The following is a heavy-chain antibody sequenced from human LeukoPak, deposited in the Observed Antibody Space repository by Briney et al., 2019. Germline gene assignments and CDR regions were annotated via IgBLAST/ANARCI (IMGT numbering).Heavy chain of an antibody. Sequence: GASVKVSCKASGYTFTSYGISWVRQAPGQGLEWMGWISAYNGNTNYAQELQGGVTMTTDTSTSTAYMELRSLRSDDTAVYYCARGRYCSSTSCYNWFDPWGQGTLVTVSS. V-gene: IGHV1-18*01. CDR2: ISAYNGNT. D-gene: IGHD2-2*01. CDR1: GYTFTSYG. CDR3: ARGRYCSSTSCYNWFDP. J-gene: IGHJ5*02.